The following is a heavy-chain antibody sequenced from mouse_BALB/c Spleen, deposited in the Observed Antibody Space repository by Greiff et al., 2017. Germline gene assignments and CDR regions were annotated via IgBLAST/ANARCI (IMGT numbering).Heavy chain of an antibody. CDR1: GYSITSGYY. CDR2: ISYDGSN. Sequence: ESGPGLVKPSQSLSLTCSVTGYSITSGYYWNWIRQFPGKKLEWMGYISYDGSNNYNPSLKNRISITRDTSKNQFFLKLNSVTTEDTATYYCARRRGNYNYAMDYWGKGTSVTVSS. CDR3: ARRRGNYNYAMDY. V-gene: IGHV3-6*02. D-gene: IGHD2-1*01. J-gene: IGHJ4*01.